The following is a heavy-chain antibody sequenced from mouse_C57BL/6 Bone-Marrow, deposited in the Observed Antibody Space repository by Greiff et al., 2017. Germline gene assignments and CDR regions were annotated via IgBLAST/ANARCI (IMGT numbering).Heavy chain of an antibody. Sequence: VQLQQSGPELVKPGASVKISCKASGYTFTDYYMNWVKQSHGKSLEWIGDINPNNGGTSYNQKFKGKATLTVDKSSSTAYMQLSSLTSEDSAVYYCARRWLYYGNDYYAMDYWGQGTSVTVSS. CDR3: ARRWLYYGNDYYAMDY. J-gene: IGHJ4*01. V-gene: IGHV1-26*01. D-gene: IGHD2-1*01. CDR2: INPNNGGT. CDR1: GYTFTDYY.